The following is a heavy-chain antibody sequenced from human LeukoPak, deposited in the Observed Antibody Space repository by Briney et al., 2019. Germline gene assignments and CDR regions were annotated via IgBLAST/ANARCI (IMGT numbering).Heavy chain of an antibody. D-gene: IGHD3-10*01. V-gene: IGHV1-3*01. Sequence: ASVKVSCKASGYTFTSYAMHWVRQAPGQRLEWMGWINAGNGNTKYSQKFQGRVTITRDTSASTAYMELSSLRSEDTAVYYCASEVLLWFGESYGFDYWGQGTLVTVSS. J-gene: IGHJ4*02. CDR2: INAGNGNT. CDR3: ASEVLLWFGESYGFDY. CDR1: GYTFTSYA.